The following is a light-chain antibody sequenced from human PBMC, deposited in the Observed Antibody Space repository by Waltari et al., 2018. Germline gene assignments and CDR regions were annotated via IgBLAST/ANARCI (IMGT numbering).Light chain of an antibody. CDR3: AAWDDSLSAWV. CDR1: SSNIGNNY. V-gene: IGLV1-47*01. J-gene: IGLJ3*02. Sequence: QSVLTQAPSASETPGQRVTISCSGSSSNIGNNYVYRYQQLPGTAPKLLIYKNNQRPSGVPDRVSGSKSGTSASLAISGLRSEDEADFYCAAWDDSLSAWVFGGGTKLTVL. CDR2: KNN.